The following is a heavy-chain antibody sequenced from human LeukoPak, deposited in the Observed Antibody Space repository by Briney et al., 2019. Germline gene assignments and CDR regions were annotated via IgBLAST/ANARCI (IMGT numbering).Heavy chain of an antibody. V-gene: IGHV4-59*02. CDR1: GFTVSSNY. CDR3: ARGRAYCGGDCYLSYMDV. D-gene: IGHD2-21*02. CDR2: IYYSGST. Sequence: GSLRLSCAASGFTVSSNYMSWVRQAPGKGLEWIGYIYYSGSTNYNPSLKSRVTISVDTSKNQFSLKLSSVTAADTAVYYCARGRAYCGGDCYLSYMDVWGKGTTVTISS. J-gene: IGHJ6*03.